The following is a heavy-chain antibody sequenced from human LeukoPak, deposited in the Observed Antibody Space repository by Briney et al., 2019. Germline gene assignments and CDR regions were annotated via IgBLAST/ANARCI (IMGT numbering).Heavy chain of an antibody. CDR1: GDSVSRSDSY. Sequence: SETLSLTXTIFGDSVSRSDSYWDWIRQPPGKGLEWIGTIYYSGRTYYSPSLKSRVTLSVDMSNNQFSLTLSSVTAADTASYFCARRRYYDSSGYLEWGQGTLVTVSS. CDR3: ARRRYYDSSGYLE. J-gene: IGHJ1*01. D-gene: IGHD3-22*01. V-gene: IGHV4-39*01. CDR2: IYYSGRT.